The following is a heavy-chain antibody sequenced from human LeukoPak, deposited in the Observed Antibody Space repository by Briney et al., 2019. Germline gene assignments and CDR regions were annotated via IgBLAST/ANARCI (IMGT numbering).Heavy chain of an antibody. CDR2: IIPIFGTA. CDR3: ARDSEYNYGYGGFDY. Sequence: SVKVSCKASGGTFSSYAISWVRQAPGQGLEWMGGIIPIFGTANYAQKFQGRVTITTDESTSTAYMELSSLRSEDTAVYYCARDSEYNYGYGGFDYWGQGTLVTVSS. V-gene: IGHV1-69*05. CDR1: GGTFSSYA. J-gene: IGHJ4*02. D-gene: IGHD5-18*01.